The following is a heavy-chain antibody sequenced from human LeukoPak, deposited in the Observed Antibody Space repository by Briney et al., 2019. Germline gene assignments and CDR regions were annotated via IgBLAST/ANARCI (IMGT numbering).Heavy chain of an antibody. CDR2: IYYSGST. D-gene: IGHD3-22*01. CDR3: ARHGYYYDSSGYYYPGEYIPH. CDR1: GGSISSYY. Sequence: PSETLSLTCTVSGGSISSYYWSWIRQPPGKGLEWIGYIYYSGSTNYNPSLKSRVTISVHTSKNQFSLKLSSVTAADTAVYYCARHGYYYDSSGYYYPGEYIPHWGQGTPLTVSS. J-gene: IGHJ1*01. V-gene: IGHV4-59*08.